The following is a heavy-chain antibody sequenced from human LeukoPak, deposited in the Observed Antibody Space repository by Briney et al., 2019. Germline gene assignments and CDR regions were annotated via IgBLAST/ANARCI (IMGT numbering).Heavy chain of an antibody. V-gene: IGHV1-46*01. D-gene: IGHD6-19*01. Sequence: ASVTVSCKASGYTFTSYYMHWVRQAPGQGLEWMGIINPSGGSTSYAQKFQGRVTMTRDTSTSTVYMELSSLRSEDTAVYYCAYTHVSGWYSNWFDPWGQGTLVTVSS. CDR2: INPSGGST. CDR3: AYTHVSGWYSNWFDP. CDR1: GYTFTSYY. J-gene: IGHJ5*02.